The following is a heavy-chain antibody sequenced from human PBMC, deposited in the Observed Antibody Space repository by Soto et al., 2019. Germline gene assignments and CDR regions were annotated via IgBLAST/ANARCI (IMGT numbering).Heavy chain of an antibody. Sequence: VQLVQSGAEVQKPGDSVKVSCKASGSTFTSYAMHCVRQAHGQRLEWMGWIKAGNGNTKYSQKFQGRVNITRDTSASTAYMELSSLRSEDTAVYYCARDFSSGWSDYFDYWGQGTLVTVSS. CDR3: ARDFSSGWSDYFDY. CDR2: IKAGNGNT. J-gene: IGHJ4*02. D-gene: IGHD6-19*01. V-gene: IGHV1-3*01. CDR1: GSTFTSYA.